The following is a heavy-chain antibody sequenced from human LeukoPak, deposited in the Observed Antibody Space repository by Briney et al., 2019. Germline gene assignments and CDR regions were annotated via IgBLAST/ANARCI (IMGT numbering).Heavy chain of an antibody. CDR1: GGTFSSYA. Sequence: SVKVPCKASGGTFSSYAISWVRQAPGQGLEWMGGIIPIFGTANYAQKFQGRVTITADESTSTAYMELSSLRSEDTAVYYCARDFVGANYCGGDCYSSWGQGTLVTVSS. CDR2: IIPIFGTA. J-gene: IGHJ5*02. V-gene: IGHV1-69*13. D-gene: IGHD2-21*02. CDR3: ARDFVGANYCGGDCYSS.